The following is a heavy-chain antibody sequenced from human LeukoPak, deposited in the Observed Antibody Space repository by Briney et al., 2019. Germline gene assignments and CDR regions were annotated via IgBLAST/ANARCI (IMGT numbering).Heavy chain of an antibody. CDR3: ASERGATQYFDY. CDR2: IIPMLDIQ. D-gene: IGHD3-10*01. Sequence: ASVKVSCKASGGTFSSYVITWVRQAPGQGLEWMGRIIPMLDIQNYAQKFQGRVTITADKSTSTAYMELSSLRSEDTAVYYCASERGATQYFDYWSQGTLVTVSS. V-gene: IGHV1-69*04. J-gene: IGHJ4*02. CDR1: GGTFSSYV.